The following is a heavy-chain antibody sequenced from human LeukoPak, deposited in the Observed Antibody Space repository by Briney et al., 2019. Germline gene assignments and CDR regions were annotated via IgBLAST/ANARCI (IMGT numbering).Heavy chain of an antibody. Sequence: SETLSLTCTVSGGSISNYYWSWIRQPAGKGLEFIGRIYSSGSTNYNPSLKGRVTMSVDTSKNQFSLKLSSVTAADTAVYYCARGGIGTSLDYWGQGTLVTVSS. V-gene: IGHV4-4*07. D-gene: IGHD2-21*01. CDR3: ARGGIGTSLDY. J-gene: IGHJ4*02. CDR1: GGSISNYY. CDR2: IYSSGST.